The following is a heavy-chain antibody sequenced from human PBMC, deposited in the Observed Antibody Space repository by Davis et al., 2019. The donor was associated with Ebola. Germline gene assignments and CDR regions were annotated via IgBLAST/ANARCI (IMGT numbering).Heavy chain of an antibody. CDR2: IDHDSSGT. CDR3: AKSGLSFGVVKYHYGMDV. CDR1: GFTFSTYA. Sequence: GESLKISCAASGFTFSTYAMSWVRQAPGKGLEWVSSIDHDSSGTYYAGSVKGRFTISRDNSKKTLYLQMNSLRAEDTAVYYCAKSGLSFGVVKYHYGMDVWGKGTTVTVSS. D-gene: IGHD3-3*01. V-gene: IGHV3-23*01. J-gene: IGHJ6*04.